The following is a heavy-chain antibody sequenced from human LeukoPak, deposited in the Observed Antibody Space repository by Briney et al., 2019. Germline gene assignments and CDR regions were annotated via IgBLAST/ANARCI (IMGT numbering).Heavy chain of an antibody. J-gene: IGHJ1*01. CDR3: AKEGATAGYFAEYFQH. CDR2: ISGSGGST. Sequence: GGSLRLSCAASGFTFSSYAMSWVRQAPGEGLEWVSAISGSGGSTYYADSVKGRFTISRDNSKTTLYLQMNSLRAEDTAVYYCAKEGATAGYFAEYFQHWGQGTLVTVSS. V-gene: IGHV3-23*01. CDR1: GFTFSSYA. D-gene: IGHD6-13*01.